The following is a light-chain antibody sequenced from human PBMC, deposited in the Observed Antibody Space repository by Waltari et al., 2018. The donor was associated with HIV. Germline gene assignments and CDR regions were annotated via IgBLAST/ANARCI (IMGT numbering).Light chain of an antibody. CDR2: ANN. J-gene: IGLJ2*01. V-gene: IGLV1-40*01. CDR3: QSYDSSLNGHVV. Sequence: QSVLTQAPSVSGAPGQRVTISCTGSRSNFGTGYDVHWYQQLPGTAPKLLIYANNRRPSVVPARFSGSKSATSASLVITGLQAEDEADYYCQSYDSSLNGHVVFGGGTKVTVL. CDR1: RSNFGTGYD.